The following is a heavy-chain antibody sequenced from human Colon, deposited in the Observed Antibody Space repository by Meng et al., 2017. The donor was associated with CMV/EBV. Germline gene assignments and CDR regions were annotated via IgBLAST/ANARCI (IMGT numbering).Heavy chain of an antibody. CDR2: IYHSGST. V-gene: IGHV4-38-2*02. CDR3: AVPKGDYCSTPFCSTFDY. D-gene: IGHD2/OR15-2a*01. J-gene: IGHJ4*02. Sequence: SETLSLTCTVSGYSISSGFYWGWIRQPPGEGLEWLGSIYHSGSTYYNPSLQSRVTIPLATSKNQFSLNLRSVTATDTAVYYCAVPKGDYCSTPFCSTFDYWGQGALVTVSS. CDR1: GYSISSGFY.